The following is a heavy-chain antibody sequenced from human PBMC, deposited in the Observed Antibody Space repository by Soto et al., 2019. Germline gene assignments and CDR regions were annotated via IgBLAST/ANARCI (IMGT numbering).Heavy chain of an antibody. V-gene: IGHV4-31*03. CDR3: ARYNAASGTYYFDF. J-gene: IGHJ4*02. CDR1: GGSISSGGYY. CDR2: NYYSGIT. Sequence: SETLSLTCTVSGGSISSGGYYWTWIRQHPGKGLEWIGYNYYSGITYYNPSLKSRVTISVDISKSQFSLRLTSVTAADTAVYYCARYNAASGTYYFDFWGQGALVT. D-gene: IGHD6-13*01.